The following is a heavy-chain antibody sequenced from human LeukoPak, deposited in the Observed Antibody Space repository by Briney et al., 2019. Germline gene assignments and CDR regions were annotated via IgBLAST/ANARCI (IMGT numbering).Heavy chain of an antibody. CDR2: IKQDGSEK. J-gene: IGHJ3*02. D-gene: IGHD3/OR15-3a*01. CDR3: ARDPRTGYHGAFDI. CDR1: GFTFSSYW. V-gene: IGHV3-7*04. Sequence: PGGSLRLSCAASGFTFSSYWMSWVRQAPGKGLEWVASIKQDGSEKYYVDSVKGRFTISRDNAKNSLYLQMNSLRAEDTAVYYCARDPRTGYHGAFDIWGHGTMVTVSS.